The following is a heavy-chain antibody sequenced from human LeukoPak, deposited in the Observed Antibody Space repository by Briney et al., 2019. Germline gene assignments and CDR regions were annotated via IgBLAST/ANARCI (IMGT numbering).Heavy chain of an antibody. CDR1: GFTFSNYA. D-gene: IGHD1-14*01. V-gene: IGHV3-23*01. CDR3: AKVGLNRH. CDR2: ISGGGGTT. J-gene: IGHJ4*02. Sequence: PGGFLRLSCAASGFTFSNYAMSWVRQAPGKGLEWVSVISGGGGTTYYADSVKGRFTISRDNSKNTLYLQMNSLRAEDTAVYYRAKVGLNRHWGQGTLVTVSS.